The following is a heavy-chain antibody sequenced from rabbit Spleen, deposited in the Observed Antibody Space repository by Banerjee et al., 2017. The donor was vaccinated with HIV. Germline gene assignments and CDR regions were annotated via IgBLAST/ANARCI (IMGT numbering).Heavy chain of an antibody. CDR1: GIDFSSYFLDS. CDR2: IYGGSSGST. V-gene: IGHV1S40*01. J-gene: IGHJ4*01. CDR3: ARDLTDAIGWNFGW. D-gene: IGHD4-1*01. Sequence: QSLEESGGDLVKPEGSLTLTCTVSGIDFSSYFLDSMCWVRQAPGKGLEWIACIYGGSSGSTYYASWAKGRFTISKTSSTTVTLQMTSLTAADTATYFCARDLTDAIGWNFGWWGPGTLVTVS.